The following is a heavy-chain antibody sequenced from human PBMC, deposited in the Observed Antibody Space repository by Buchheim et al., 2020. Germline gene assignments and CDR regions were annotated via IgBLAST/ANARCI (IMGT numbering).Heavy chain of an antibody. V-gene: IGHV1-69*13. J-gene: IGHJ4*02. CDR3: ASGTDDSSGWTGHYFDY. Sequence: QILLVQSGAEVKKPGASVKVSCKASGYSFTNYAMHWVRQAPGQRLEWMGGIIPIFGTANYAQKFQGRVTITADESTSTAYMELSSLRSEDTAVYYCASGTDDSSGWTGHYFDYWGQGTL. D-gene: IGHD6-19*01. CDR2: IIPIFGTA. CDR1: GYSFTNYA.